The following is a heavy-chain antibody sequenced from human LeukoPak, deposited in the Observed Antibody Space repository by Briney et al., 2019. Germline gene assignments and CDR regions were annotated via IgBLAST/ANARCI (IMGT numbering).Heavy chain of an antibody. CDR1: GFTFSSYS. J-gene: IGHJ4*02. CDR2: ISNDGNNE. Sequence: PGRSLRLSCAASGFTFSSYSMHWVRQAPGKGLEWVAVISNDGNNEDYADSVKGRFTISRDNSENTLYLQMNSLRVEDTAVYYCARVVVTLAAFDYWGQGTLVTVSS. D-gene: IGHD2-21*02. CDR3: ARVVVTLAAFDY. V-gene: IGHV3-30*04.